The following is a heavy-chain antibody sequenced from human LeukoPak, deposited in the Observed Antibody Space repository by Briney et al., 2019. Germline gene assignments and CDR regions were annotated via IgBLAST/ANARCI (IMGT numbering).Heavy chain of an antibody. CDR2: IYYSGST. CDR1: GGSISSSSYY. J-gene: IGHJ4*02. V-gene: IGHV4-39*01. CDR3: ARQVSLGSRWFDY. Sequence: KPSETLSLTCTVSGGSISSSSYYWGWIRQPPGKGLEWIGSIYYSGSTYYNPSLKSRVTISVDTSKNQFSLKLSSVTAADTAVYYCARQVSLGSRWFDYWGQGTLVTVSS. D-gene: IGHD3-16*02.